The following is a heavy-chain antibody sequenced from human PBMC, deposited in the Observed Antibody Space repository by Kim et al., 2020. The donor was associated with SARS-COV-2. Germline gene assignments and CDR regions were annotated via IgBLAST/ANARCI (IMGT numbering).Heavy chain of an antibody. CDR2: MNPNSGNT. V-gene: IGHV1-8*01. CDR1: GYTFTSYD. D-gene: IGHD3-3*01. CDR3: ARVMRYYDFWSGYQQFDP. Sequence: ASVKVSCKASGYTFTSYDINWVRQATGQGLEWMGWMNPNSGNTGYAQKFQGRVTMTRNTSISTAYMELSSLRSEDTAVYYCARVMRYYDFWSGYQQFDPWGQGTLVTVSS. J-gene: IGHJ5*02.